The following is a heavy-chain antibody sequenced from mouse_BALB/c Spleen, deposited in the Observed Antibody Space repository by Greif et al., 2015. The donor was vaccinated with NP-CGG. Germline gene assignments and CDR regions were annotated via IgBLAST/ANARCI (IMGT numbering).Heavy chain of an antibody. CDR3: AIYDGYYYYAMDY. CDR1: GYTFTSYW. J-gene: IGHJ4*01. CDR2: INPSNGRT. Sequence: QVQLQQSGAELVKPGASVKLSCKASGYTFTSYWMHWVKQRPGQGLEWIGEINPSNGRTNYNEKFKSKATLTVDKSSSTAYMQLSSLTPEDSAVYYCAIYDGYYYYAMDYWGQGTSVTVSS. D-gene: IGHD2-3*01. V-gene: IGHV1S81*02.